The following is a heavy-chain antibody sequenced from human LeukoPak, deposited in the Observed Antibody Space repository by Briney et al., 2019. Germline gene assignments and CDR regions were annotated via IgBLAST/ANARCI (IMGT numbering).Heavy chain of an antibody. CDR1: GYTFTGYY. V-gene: IGHV1-2*02. D-gene: IGHD6-13*01. Sequence: ASVKVSCKASGYTFTGYYMHWVRQAPGQGLEWMGWINPNSGGTNYAQKFQGRVTMTRDTSINTAYMELSRITSDDTAVYSCARGGSSLDWFDPWGQGTLVTVSS. J-gene: IGHJ5*02. CDR2: INPNSGGT. CDR3: ARGGSSLDWFDP.